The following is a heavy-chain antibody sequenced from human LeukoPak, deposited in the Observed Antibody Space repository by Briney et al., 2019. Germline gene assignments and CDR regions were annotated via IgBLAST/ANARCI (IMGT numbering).Heavy chain of an antibody. D-gene: IGHD6-19*01. CDR1: GYTFTSYD. CDR2: MNPNSGNT. Sequence: ASVKVSCKASGYTFTSYDINWVRQATGQELEWMGWMNPNSGNTGYAQKFQGRVTMTRNTSISTAYMELSSLRSEDTAVYYCARVLSSGWYYWYFDLWGRGTLVTVSS. V-gene: IGHV1-8*01. J-gene: IGHJ2*01. CDR3: ARVLSSGWYYWYFDL.